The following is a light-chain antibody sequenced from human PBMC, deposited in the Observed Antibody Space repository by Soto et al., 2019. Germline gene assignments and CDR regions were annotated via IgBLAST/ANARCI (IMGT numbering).Light chain of an antibody. CDR3: GSWDSSLSAYV. CDR2: DDN. V-gene: IGLV1-51*01. CDR1: SSNIGGNS. J-gene: IGLJ1*01. Sequence: SVLTKPASVSAAPGEKVTISCSGSSSNIGGNSVSWYQQLPGTAPKLLIYDDNKRPSGIPDRFSGSKSGTSATLGITGFQTGDEADYYCGSWDSSLSAYVFGTGTKVTV.